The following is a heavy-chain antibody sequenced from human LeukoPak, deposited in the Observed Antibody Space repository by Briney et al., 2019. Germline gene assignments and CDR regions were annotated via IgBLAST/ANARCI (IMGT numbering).Heavy chain of an antibody. D-gene: IGHD3-10*01. CDR1: GFTSSSYW. CDR3: ARDGRNRIMVRGTSNWFDP. V-gene: IGHV3-7*01. Sequence: TGGSLRLSCAASGFTSSSYWMSWVRQAPGKGLEWVANINQDGSEKYYVDSVKGRFTISRGNAKNSLYLQMNSLRAEDTAVYYSARDGRNRIMVRGTSNWFDPWGQGTLVTVSS. J-gene: IGHJ5*02. CDR2: INQDGSEK.